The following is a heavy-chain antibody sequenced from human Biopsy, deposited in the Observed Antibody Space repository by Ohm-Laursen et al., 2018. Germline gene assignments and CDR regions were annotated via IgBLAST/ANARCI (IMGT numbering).Heavy chain of an antibody. D-gene: IGHD2/OR15-2a*01. CDR1: GYTFTSSD. J-gene: IGHJ4*02. V-gene: IGHV1-18*01. CDR3: ARVFCTSTTCYGLLDN. Sequence: SVKVSCKSSGYTFTSSDISWVRQAPGQGLEWMGWISPYNDKTSYPPKLQDRVTMTADTSTNTAHMELRSLRSDDTAVYYCARVFCTSTTCYGLLDNWGQGTVVTVSS. CDR2: ISPYNDKT.